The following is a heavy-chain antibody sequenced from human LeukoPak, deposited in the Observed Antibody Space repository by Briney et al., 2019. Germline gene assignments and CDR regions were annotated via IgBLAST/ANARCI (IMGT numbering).Heavy chain of an antibody. D-gene: IGHD1-26*01. J-gene: IGHJ6*04. Sequence: PGGSLRLSCAASGFTFRTYWMSWIRQAPGKGPEWVADINQDGSEEYYVQSVKGRFTVSRDNAQNAVFLQMTNLRADDTAVYYRARWKMELQRNAFDFWGKGTTVTVSS. CDR2: INQDGSEE. V-gene: IGHV3-7*01. CDR3: ARWKMELQRNAFDF. CDR1: GFTFRTYW.